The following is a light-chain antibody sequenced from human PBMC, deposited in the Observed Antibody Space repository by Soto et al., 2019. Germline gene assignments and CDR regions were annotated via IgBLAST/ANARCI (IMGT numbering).Light chain of an antibody. Sequence: EIVLTQSPATLSLSPRERATLSCRASPSVTNFLAWYQQKPGQAPRLLIYGAFNRATGIPARFSGSGSGTDFTLTISSLEPEDFAVYYCQQRNIWPPVTFGQGTRLEI. V-gene: IGKV3-11*01. CDR1: PSVTNF. CDR2: GAF. J-gene: IGKJ5*01. CDR3: QQRNIWPPVT.